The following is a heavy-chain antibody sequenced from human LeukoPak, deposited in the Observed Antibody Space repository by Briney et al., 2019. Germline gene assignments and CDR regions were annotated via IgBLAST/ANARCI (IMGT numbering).Heavy chain of an antibody. J-gene: IGHJ6*02. CDR3: AKMISVPYYGSGSYSYGMDV. Sequence: PGGSLRLSCAASGFTFSSYAMSWVRQAPGKGLEWVSAISDSGGSTYYTDSVKGRFTISRDNSKNTLYLQMYTLRAEDTAVYYCAKMISVPYYGSGSYSYGMDVWGQGTTVTVS. CDR2: ISDSGGST. V-gene: IGHV3-23*01. D-gene: IGHD3-10*01. CDR1: GFTFSSYA.